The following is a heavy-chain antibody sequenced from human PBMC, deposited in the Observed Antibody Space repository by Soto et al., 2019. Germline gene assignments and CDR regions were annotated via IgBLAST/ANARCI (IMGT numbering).Heavy chain of an antibody. CDR3: ARLVIDPVEYDYYMDV. CDR1: GGSISSYY. Sequence: SETLSLTCTVSGGSISSYYWSWIRQPPGKGLEWIGYIYYSGSTNYNPPLKSRVTISVDTSKNQFSLKLSSVTAADTAVYYCARLVIDPVEYDYYMDVWGKGTTVTVSS. D-gene: IGHD2-15*01. CDR2: IYYSGST. V-gene: IGHV4-59*01. J-gene: IGHJ6*03.